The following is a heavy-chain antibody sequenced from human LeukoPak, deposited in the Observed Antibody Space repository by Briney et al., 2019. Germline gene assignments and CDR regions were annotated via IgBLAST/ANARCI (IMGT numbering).Heavy chain of an antibody. CDR1: GYTFTSYG. J-gene: IGHJ4*02. V-gene: IGHV1-18*01. CDR2: ISAYNGNT. CDR3: ARDGNYFDY. Sequence: ASVRVSCKASGYTFTSYGISWVRQAPGQGLEWMGWISAYNGNTKYAQNFKGRVTMTTDTSTSTAYMELRSLRSDDTAVYYCARDGNYFDYWSQGTLVTVSS.